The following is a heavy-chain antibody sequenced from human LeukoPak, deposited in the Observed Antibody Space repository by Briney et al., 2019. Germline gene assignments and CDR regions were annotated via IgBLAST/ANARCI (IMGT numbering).Heavy chain of an antibody. CDR1: GFTYSTYA. D-gene: IGHD1-26*01. J-gene: IGHJ6*03. CDR3: AKPRSGRGFYYYMDV. V-gene: IGHV3-23*01. CDR2: ISGSGESS. Sequence: GGSLRLSCATSGFTYSTYAMSWARRAPGKGLEWASSISGSGESSDYADSAKGRFTISRDNSNNMLYLHMNSLRAEDTAVYYCAKPRSGRGFYYYMDVWGKGTMVAVSS.